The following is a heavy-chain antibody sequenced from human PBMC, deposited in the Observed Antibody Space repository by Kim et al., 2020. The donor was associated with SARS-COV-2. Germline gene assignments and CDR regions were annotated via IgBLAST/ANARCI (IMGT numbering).Heavy chain of an antibody. CDR3: ARGGGRSGGSCYSCYYYYGMDV. V-gene: IGHV3-21*01. Sequence: GGSLRLSCAASGFTFSSYSMNWVRQAPGKGLEWVSSISSSSSYIYYADSVKGRFTISRDNAKNSLYLQMNSLRAEDTAVYYCARGGGRSGGSCYSCYYYYGMDVWGQGTTVTVSS. CDR1: GFTFSSYS. D-gene: IGHD2-15*01. CDR2: ISSSSSYI. J-gene: IGHJ6*02.